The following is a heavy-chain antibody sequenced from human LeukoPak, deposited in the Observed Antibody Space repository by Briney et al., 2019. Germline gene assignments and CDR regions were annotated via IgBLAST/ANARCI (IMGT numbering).Heavy chain of an antibody. CDR3: ARGRVSLSYFDY. CDR2: IDGGGSNT. V-gene: IGHV3-74*01. J-gene: IGHJ4*02. Sequence: GGSLRLSCAASGFTFSSYAMSWVRQAPGKGLVWVSRIDGGGSNTPYADSVKGRFTISRDNAKSTLYLQMNSLRAEDTAVYYCARGRVSLSYFDYWGQGALVTVAS. CDR1: GFTFSSYA. D-gene: IGHD3-10*01.